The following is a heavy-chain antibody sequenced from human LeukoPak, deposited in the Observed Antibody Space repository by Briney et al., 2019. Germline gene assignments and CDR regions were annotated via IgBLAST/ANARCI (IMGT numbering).Heavy chain of an antibody. CDR2: IIPIFGTA. D-gene: IGHD5-18*01. CDR3: ARTPQHSYYYYNMDV. J-gene: IGHJ6*03. V-gene: IGHV1-69*05. CDR1: GGTFSTYA. Sequence: GASVKVSCKASGGTFSTYAITWVRQAPGQGLEWMGGIIPIFGTANYAQKFQDRVTITTDASTSTVYMELTSLRSEGTAVYYCARTPQHSYYYYNMDVWGKGTTVTVAS.